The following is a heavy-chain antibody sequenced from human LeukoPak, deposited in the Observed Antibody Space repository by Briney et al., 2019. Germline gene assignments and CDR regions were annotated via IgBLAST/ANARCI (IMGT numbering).Heavy chain of an antibody. CDR1: GGSISSGSYY. CDR3: ASGDTAMGVY. J-gene: IGHJ4*02. Sequence: SHTLSLTCTVSGGSISSGSYYWSWLRQPAGMGLEWIGRIYTSGSTNYNPSLKSRVTISVDTSKNQFSLKLSSVTAADTAVYYCASGDTAMGVYWGQGTLVTVSS. V-gene: IGHV4-61*02. D-gene: IGHD5-18*01. CDR2: IYTSGST.